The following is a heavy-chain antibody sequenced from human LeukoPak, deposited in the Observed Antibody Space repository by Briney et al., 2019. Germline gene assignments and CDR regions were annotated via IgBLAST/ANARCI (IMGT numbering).Heavy chain of an antibody. D-gene: IGHD6-6*01. Sequence: PGGSLRLSCAASGVTVGNNYMNWVRQSPGKGLEWVSLIYSGCSTHYADSVKGRFTISRDNSKNTLYLQMNSLRVDDTAVYYCARDPPAVAANTYGWGQGTLVTVSS. V-gene: IGHV3-66*01. CDR1: GVTVGNNY. CDR2: IYSGCST. CDR3: ARDPPAVAANTYG. J-gene: IGHJ4*02.